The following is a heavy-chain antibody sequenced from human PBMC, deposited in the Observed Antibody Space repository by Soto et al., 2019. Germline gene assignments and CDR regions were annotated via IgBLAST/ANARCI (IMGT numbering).Heavy chain of an antibody. V-gene: IGHV3-30-3*01. J-gene: IGHJ6*02. Sequence: QVQLVESGGGVVQPGRSLRLSCAASGFTFSSYAMHWVRQAPGKGLEWVAVISYDGSNKYYADSVKGRFTISRDNSKNTLYLQMNSLRAEDTAVYYCASLISGSYMDGMDVWGQGTTVTLSS. CDR2: ISYDGSNK. CDR3: ASLISGSYMDGMDV. D-gene: IGHD1-26*01. CDR1: GFTFSSYA.